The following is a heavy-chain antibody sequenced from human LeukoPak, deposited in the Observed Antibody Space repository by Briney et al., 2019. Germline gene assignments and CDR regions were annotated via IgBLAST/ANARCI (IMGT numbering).Heavy chain of an antibody. CDR3: ARHWGHAVTPFDY. V-gene: IGHV4-4*02. CDR1: GGSISSSYW. J-gene: IGHJ4*02. Sequence: SETLSLTCAVSGGSISSSYWWSWVRQPPGKGLEWIGEVYHSGSTNYNPSLKSRVTISVDTSKNQFSLKLSSVTAADTAVYYCARHWGHAVTPFDYWGQGTLVTVSS. D-gene: IGHD3-16*01. CDR2: VYHSGST.